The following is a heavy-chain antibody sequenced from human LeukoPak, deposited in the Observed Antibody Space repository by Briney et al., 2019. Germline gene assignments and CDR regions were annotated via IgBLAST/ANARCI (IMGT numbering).Heavy chain of an antibody. V-gene: IGHV4-39*07. CDR1: GGSISSSTYY. D-gene: IGHD3-22*01. CDR2: INYSGST. Sequence: IPSETLSLTCTVSGGSISSSTYYWGWIRQPPGKGLEWIGSINYSGSTFYNPSLKSRVTISVDTSKNQFSLKLSSVTAADTAVYYCARDYYYDSSGYYGGWFDPWGQGTLVTVSS. J-gene: IGHJ5*02. CDR3: ARDYYYDSSGYYGGWFDP.